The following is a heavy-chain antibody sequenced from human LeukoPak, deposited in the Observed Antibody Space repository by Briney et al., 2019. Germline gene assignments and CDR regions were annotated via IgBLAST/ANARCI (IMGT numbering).Heavy chain of an antibody. CDR3: AKEAYDSRGYRYFDY. CDR2: ISYDGSNQ. CDR1: GFTFSSYG. D-gene: IGHD3-22*01. V-gene: IGHV3-30*18. Sequence: RSLRLSCAASGFTFSSYGMHWVRQAAGKGPEWVAVISYDGSNQYYADSVKGRFTVSRDNSKNMVFLQMNSLRPEDTALYHCAKEAYDSRGYRYFDYCGQGTLVTVSS. J-gene: IGHJ4*02.